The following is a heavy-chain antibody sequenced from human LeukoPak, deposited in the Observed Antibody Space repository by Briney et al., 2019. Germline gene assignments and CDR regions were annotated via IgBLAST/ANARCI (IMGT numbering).Heavy chain of an antibody. J-gene: IGHJ4*02. V-gene: IGHV3-48*03. CDR3: ARAKIAVAVNFDY. Sequence: PGGSLRLSCAASGFTFSSYEVNWVRQAPGKGLGWGSYISSSGSTIYYAASVKGRFTISRDNAKNSLYLQMNSLRAEDTAVYYCARAKIAVAVNFDYWGQGTLVTVSS. CDR1: GFTFSSYE. CDR2: ISSSGSTI. D-gene: IGHD6-19*01.